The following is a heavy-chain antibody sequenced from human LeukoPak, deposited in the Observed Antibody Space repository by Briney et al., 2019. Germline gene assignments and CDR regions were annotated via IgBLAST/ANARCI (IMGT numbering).Heavy chain of an antibody. CDR1: GGSIRSSYYY. Sequence: SETLSLTCTVSGGSIRSSYYYWGWIRQPPGKGLEWIGSIYDSGSTYYNPSLKSRVTISVDTSKNQFSLKLSSVTAADTAVYYCARTIWGHSGYFQHWGQGTLVTVSS. J-gene: IGHJ1*01. D-gene: IGHD1-26*01. CDR3: ARTIWGHSGYFQH. CDR2: IYDSGST. V-gene: IGHV4-39*07.